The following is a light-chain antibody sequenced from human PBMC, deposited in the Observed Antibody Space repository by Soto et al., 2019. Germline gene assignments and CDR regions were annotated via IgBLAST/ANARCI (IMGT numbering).Light chain of an antibody. CDR2: AAS. J-gene: IGKJ1*01. V-gene: IGKV1-9*01. CDR3: QQPMNYPWT. Sequence: DIQLTQSLSFLSASVGDRVSITCRASQDIASFLAWYQQRPGKAPKLLVYAASTLQRGVPSRFSGRGSGTEFMLTISGLQPEDFATYYCQQPMNYPWTFGQGTKVDVK. CDR1: QDIASF.